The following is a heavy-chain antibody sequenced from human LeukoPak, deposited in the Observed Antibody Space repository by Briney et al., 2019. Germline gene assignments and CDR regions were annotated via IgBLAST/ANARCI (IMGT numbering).Heavy chain of an antibody. J-gene: IGHJ3*02. Sequence: SETLSLTCTVSGGSISSGGYYWSWIRQPPGKGLEWIGYIYYSGSTNYNPSLKSRVTISVDTSKNQFSLKLSSVTAADTAVYYCARVGSSSWYVGDAFDIWGQGTMVTVSS. V-gene: IGHV4-61*08. D-gene: IGHD6-13*01. CDR2: IYYSGST. CDR3: ARVGSSSWYVGDAFDI. CDR1: GGSISSGGYY.